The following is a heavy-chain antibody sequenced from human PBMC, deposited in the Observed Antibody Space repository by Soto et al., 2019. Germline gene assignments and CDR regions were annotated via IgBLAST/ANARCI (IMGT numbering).Heavy chain of an antibody. CDR1: GYTFTGYY. J-gene: IGHJ5*02. D-gene: IGHD2-8*01. CDR3: ASSLMPPSEYWFDP. Sequence: SLTVYCTGSGYTFTGYYMHWVRQTPGQGLEWMGWINPNSGGTNYAQKFQGRVTMARDTSISTAYMELSRLRSDDTAVYYCASSLMPPSEYWFDPWGQGTLVTVSS. V-gene: IGHV1-2*02. CDR2: INPNSGGT.